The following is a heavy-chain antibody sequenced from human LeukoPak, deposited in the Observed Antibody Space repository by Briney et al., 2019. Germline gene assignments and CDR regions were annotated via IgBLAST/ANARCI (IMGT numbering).Heavy chain of an antibody. Sequence: GGSLRLSCAASGIIFSSYGMHWARQAPGKGLGWVAFRQYDETNKYYTDSVKGRFTISRDKSKNTLYLQMNILRPEDTAVYYCAKDAPPVDYWGQGTLVTVSS. CDR1: GIIFSSYG. V-gene: IGHV3-30*02. J-gene: IGHJ4*02. CDR3: AKDAPPVDY. CDR2: RQYDETNK.